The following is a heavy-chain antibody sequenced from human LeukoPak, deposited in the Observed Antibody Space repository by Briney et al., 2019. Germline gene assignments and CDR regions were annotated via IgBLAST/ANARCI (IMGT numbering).Heavy chain of an antibody. CDR1: GFTFSSYS. D-gene: IGHD6-19*01. Sequence: GGSLRLSCAASGFTFSSYSMHWVRQAPGKGLEWVAFIRYDGSSKYYADSVKGRFTISRDNSKNSLYLQMNSLRAEDTAVYYCARIQEWLAYFDYWGQGTLVTVSS. CDR3: ARIQEWLAYFDY. CDR2: IRYDGSSK. J-gene: IGHJ4*02. V-gene: IGHV3-30*02.